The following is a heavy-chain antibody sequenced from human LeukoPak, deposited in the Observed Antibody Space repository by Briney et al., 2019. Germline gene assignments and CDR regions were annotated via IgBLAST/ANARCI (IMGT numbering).Heavy chain of an antibody. D-gene: IGHD2-15*01. J-gene: IGHJ4*02. CDR3: AKDYSDSRVADVFFEY. V-gene: IGHV3-23*01. CDR2: ITSGFTP. Sequence: GGSLSLSCAASGLTFSDYAMSWFRQAPGKGLEWVSGITSGFTPHYADSVKGRFTISRDNSKNTFHLQLNSLRAEDTAVYYCAKDYSDSRVADVFFEYWGQGTLVTVSS. CDR1: GLTFSDYA.